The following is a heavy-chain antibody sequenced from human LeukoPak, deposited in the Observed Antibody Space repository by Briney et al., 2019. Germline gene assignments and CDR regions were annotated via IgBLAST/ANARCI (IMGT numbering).Heavy chain of an antibody. CDR3: ARKYGSGSYPNWFDP. J-gene: IGHJ5*02. D-gene: IGHD3-10*01. Sequence: SETLSLTCAVYGGSFSGYYWSWIRQPPGKGLEWIGEINHSRSTNYNPSLKSRVTISVDTSKNQFSLKLSSVTAADTAVYYCARKYGSGSYPNWFDPWGQGTLVTVFS. CDR2: INHSRST. CDR1: GGSFSGYY. V-gene: IGHV4-34*01.